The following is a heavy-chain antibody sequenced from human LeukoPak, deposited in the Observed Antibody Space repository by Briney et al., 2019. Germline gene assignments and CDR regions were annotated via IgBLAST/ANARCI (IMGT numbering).Heavy chain of an antibody. D-gene: IGHD5-18*01. CDR3: ARKDTAMDPDGYGAFDI. V-gene: IGHV1-69*13. J-gene: IGHJ3*02. CDR2: IIPIFGTA. CDR1: GGTLSSYA. Sequence: SVKVSCKASGGTLSSYAISWVRQAPGQGLEWMGGIIPIFGTANYAQKFQGRVTITADESTSTAYMELSSLRSEDTAVYYCARKDTAMDPDGYGAFDIWGQGRMVTVSS.